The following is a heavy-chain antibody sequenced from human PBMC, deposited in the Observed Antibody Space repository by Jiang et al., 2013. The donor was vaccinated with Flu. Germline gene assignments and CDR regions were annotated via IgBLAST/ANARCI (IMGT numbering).Heavy chain of an antibody. V-gene: IGHV3-30*18. D-gene: IGHD2-2*02. CDR1: GFTFSSYG. CDR2: ISYDGSNK. J-gene: IGHJ4*02. Sequence: QLVESGGGVVQPGRSLRLSCAASGFTFSSYGMHWVRQAPGKGLEWVAVISYDGSNKYYADSVKGRFTISRDNSKNTLYLQMNSLRAEDTAVYYCAKDLAIAFDYWGQGTLVTVSS. CDR3: AKDLAIAFDY.